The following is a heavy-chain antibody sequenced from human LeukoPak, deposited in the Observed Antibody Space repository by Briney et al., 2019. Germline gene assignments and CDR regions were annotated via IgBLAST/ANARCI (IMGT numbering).Heavy chain of an antibody. CDR3: ARAFDYYASSGWLH. CDR1: GFTVSSNY. J-gene: IGHJ4*02. CDR2: INQDGSEK. V-gene: IGHV3-7*01. D-gene: IGHD3-22*01. Sequence: PGGSLRLSCAASGFTVSSNYMSWVRQAPGKGLEWVANINQDGSEKYYVDSVKGRFTISRDNAKNSLYLQMHSLRAEDAAVYYCARAFDYYASSGWLHWGQGTLVTVSS.